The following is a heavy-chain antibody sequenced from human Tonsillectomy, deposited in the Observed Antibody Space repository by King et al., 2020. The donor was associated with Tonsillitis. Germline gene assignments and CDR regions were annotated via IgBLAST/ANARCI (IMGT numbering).Heavy chain of an antibody. J-gene: IGHJ4*02. V-gene: IGHV4-34*01. CDR1: GGSFSDYY. CDR3: ARGRSDGRVVLIKPSFDY. D-gene: IGHD3-22*01. CDR2: INHSGST. Sequence: QVQLQQWGAGLLKPSETLSLTCAVYGGSFSDYYWSWIRQPPGQGLEWIGEINHSGSTNYNPSLKSRVTISVDTSKNQFSLKLSSVTAADAAVYYCARGRSDGRVVLIKPSFDYWGQGTLVTVSS.